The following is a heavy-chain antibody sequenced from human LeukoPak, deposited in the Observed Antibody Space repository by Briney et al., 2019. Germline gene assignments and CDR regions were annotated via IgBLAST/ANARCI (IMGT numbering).Heavy chain of an antibody. CDR2: ISSSSSTI. V-gene: IGHV3-48*02. D-gene: IGHD3-10*01. CDR1: GFTFSSYS. CDR3: ARVGPLWFGELFTPLPYYYYGMDV. J-gene: IGHJ6*02. Sequence: GGSLRLSCAASGFTFSSYSMNWVRQAPGKGLEWVSYISSSSSTIYYADSVKGRFTISRDNAKNSLYLQMNSLRDEDTAVYYCARVGPLWFGELFTPLPYYYYGMDVWGQGTTVTVSS.